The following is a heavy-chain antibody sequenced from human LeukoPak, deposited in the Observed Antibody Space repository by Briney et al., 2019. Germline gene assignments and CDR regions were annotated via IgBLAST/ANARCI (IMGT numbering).Heavy chain of an antibody. CDR1: GFTFSSYG. J-gene: IGHJ4*02. CDR2: IRYDGNNK. Sequence: GGSLRLSCAASGFTFSSYGMHWVRQAPGKGLEWVAFIRYDGNNKQYEDSLKGRFTISRDNSKNTLYVQMNSLRAEDTAVYYCAKDIEASVDAPMGEDYWGQGTLVTVSS. D-gene: IGHD5-18*01. CDR3: AKDIEASVDAPMGEDY. V-gene: IGHV3-30*02.